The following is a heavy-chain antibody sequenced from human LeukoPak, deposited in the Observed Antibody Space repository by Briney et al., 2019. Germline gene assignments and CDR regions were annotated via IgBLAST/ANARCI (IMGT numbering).Heavy chain of an antibody. J-gene: IGHJ6*02. Sequence: GGSLRLSCAASGFTFSSYSMNWVRQAPGKGLEWVSSISSSSNYIYYADSLKGRFTISRDNAKLSLYLQTNSLRAEDTAVYYCARDLYGDYGMDVWGQGTTVTVSS. CDR1: GFTFSSYS. CDR3: ARDLYGDYGMDV. V-gene: IGHV3-21*01. D-gene: IGHD4-17*01. CDR2: ISSSSNYI.